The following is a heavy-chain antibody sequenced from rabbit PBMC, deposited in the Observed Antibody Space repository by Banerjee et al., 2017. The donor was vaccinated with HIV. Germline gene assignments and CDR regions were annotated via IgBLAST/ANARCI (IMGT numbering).Heavy chain of an antibody. CDR3: ATWAGSTYTTTGYFKL. Sequence: QSLEESGGDLVKPGASLTLTCTASGFDFSSYGISWVRQAPGKGLEWIAYIYNGDGSTYYASWAKGRFTISKTSSTTVTLQMTSLTAADTATYFCATWAGSTYTTTGYFKLWGQGTLVTVS. D-gene: IGHD8-1*01. J-gene: IGHJ4*01. CDR1: GFDFSSYG. V-gene: IGHV1S40*01. CDR2: IYNGDGST.